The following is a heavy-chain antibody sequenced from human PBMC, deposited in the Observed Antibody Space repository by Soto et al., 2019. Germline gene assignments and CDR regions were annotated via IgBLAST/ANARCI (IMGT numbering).Heavy chain of an antibody. CDR3: ARGGSSSPNGMDV. D-gene: IGHD2-2*01. V-gene: IGHV3-74*01. J-gene: IGHJ6*02. CDR1: GFTFSNYW. Sequence: LRLSCAASGFTFSNYWMHWVRQAPGKGLVWVSRLNRDGSSTDYADSVKGRFAISRDIAKSTVYLQMNSLRAEDTAMYYCARGGSSSPNGMDVWGQGTTVTVSS. CDR2: LNRDGSST.